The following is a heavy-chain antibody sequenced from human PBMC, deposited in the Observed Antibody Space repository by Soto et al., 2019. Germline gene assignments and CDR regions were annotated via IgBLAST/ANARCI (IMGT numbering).Heavy chain of an antibody. J-gene: IGHJ5*02. D-gene: IGHD4-17*01. CDR1: GGSISSSSYY. V-gene: IGHV4-39*07. CDR2: IYYSGST. Sequence: SETLSLTCTVSGGSISSSSYYWGWIRQPPGKGLEWIGSIYYSGSTNYNPSLKSRVTISVDTSKNQFSLKLYSATTADTAMYYCARLPWADYGGIFDPWGQGTLVTVSS. CDR3: ARLPWADYGGIFDP.